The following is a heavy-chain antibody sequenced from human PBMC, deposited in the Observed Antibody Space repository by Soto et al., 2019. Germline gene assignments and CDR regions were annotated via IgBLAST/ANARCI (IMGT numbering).Heavy chain of an antibody. Sequence: GSLRLSCAASGFTFSSAWMNWVRQAPGKGLEWVGRIKTKSDGWTTDYTAPVKGRCTISRDDSKNTLYLEMNRLKNEDTGVYYCATDPAQLTASGAPLEYYYYGMDVWGQGTTVTVSS. CDR1: GFTFSSAW. J-gene: IGHJ6*02. CDR2: IKTKSDGWTT. D-gene: IGHD6-13*01. V-gene: IGHV3-15*01. CDR3: ATDPAQLTASGAPLEYYYYGMDV.